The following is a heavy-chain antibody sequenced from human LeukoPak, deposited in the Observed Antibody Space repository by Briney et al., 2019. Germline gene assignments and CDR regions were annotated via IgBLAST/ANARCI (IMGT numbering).Heavy chain of an antibody. V-gene: IGHV3-48*02. D-gene: IGHD2-2*01. Sequence: PGGSLRLSCPPSAFTFSSYSMNWVRQAQGKGREWVSYISSISSTIYYANSGKGRSTTSTNNAKNPLDRQMNSLRDEDTAVYYCARDVTSCYFSSCYYYYYMDVWGKGTTVTVSS. CDR1: AFTFSSYS. CDR3: ARDVTSCYFSSCYYYYYMDV. J-gene: IGHJ6*03. CDR2: ISSISSTI.